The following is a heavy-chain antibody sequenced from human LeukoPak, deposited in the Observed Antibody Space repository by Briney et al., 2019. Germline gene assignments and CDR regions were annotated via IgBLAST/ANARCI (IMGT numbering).Heavy chain of an antibody. CDR3: ARVTGIAAAGTGYWFDP. Sequence: SETLSLTCAVYGGSFSGYYWSWIRQPPGKGLEWIGEINHSGSTNYNPSLKSRVTISVDTSKNQFSLKLSSVAAADTAVYYCARVTGIAAAGTGYWFDPWGQGTLVTVSS. D-gene: IGHD6-13*01. CDR2: INHSGST. J-gene: IGHJ5*02. V-gene: IGHV4-34*01. CDR1: GGSFSGYY.